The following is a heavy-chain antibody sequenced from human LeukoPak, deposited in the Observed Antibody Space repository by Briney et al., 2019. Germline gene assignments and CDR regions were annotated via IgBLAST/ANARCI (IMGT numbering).Heavy chain of an antibody. D-gene: IGHD2-21*01. CDR3: ARDYFIRN. CDR1: GFTVSNNY. Sequence: GGSLRLSCAASGFTVSNNYMSWVRQAPGKGLEWVPVIFSGDTIYYADSVKGRFTLSRDNSKNTLYLQMNSLRAEDTAVYYCARDYFIRNWGQGTLVTVSS. J-gene: IGHJ4*02. CDR2: IFSGDTI. V-gene: IGHV3-53*01.